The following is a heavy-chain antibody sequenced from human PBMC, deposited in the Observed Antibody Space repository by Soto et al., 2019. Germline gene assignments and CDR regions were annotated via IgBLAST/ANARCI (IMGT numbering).Heavy chain of an antibody. D-gene: IGHD1-26*01. CDR1: GYTFNRHY. V-gene: IGHV1-46*02. CDR2: IDPSGGDT. J-gene: IGHJ4*02. CDR3: AKRRGVGLTRSSFDY. Sequence: QVQLVQSGAEVRKPGASVKVSCKASGYTFNRHYIQWVRQAPGQGLEWMGMIDPSGGDTNYAKKFQGRVRLTSDTSTSTVYMELSSLRSKDTAVYYGAKRRGVGLTRSSFDYWGPGTLVIVYS.